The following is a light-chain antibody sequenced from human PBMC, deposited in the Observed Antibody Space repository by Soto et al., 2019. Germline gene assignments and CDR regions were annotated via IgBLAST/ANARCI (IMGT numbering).Light chain of an antibody. CDR2: GAS. J-gene: IGKJ5*01. V-gene: IGKV3-15*01. CDR3: QQYSNWPT. Sequence: EIVMTQSPSTLSVSPGEGATLSCRASQSIKRSSLAWYQQKPGQAPRLLIFGASTRVTGIPARFSGSGSGTEFSLTISSLQSEDFAIYYCQQYSNWPTFGQGTRLEIK. CDR1: QSIKRSS.